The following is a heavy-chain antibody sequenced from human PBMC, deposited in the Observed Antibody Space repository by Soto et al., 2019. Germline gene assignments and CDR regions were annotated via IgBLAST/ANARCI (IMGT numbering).Heavy chain of an antibody. J-gene: IGHJ5*02. CDR3: ARRSILAARQIFDWFDP. CDR2: IYYSGST. D-gene: IGHD6-6*01. V-gene: IGHV4-39*01. Sequence: SETLSLTCTVSGGSISSSSYYWGWIRQPPGKGLEWIGSIYYSGSTYYNPSLKSRVTVSVDTSKNPFSLKLSSVASAGTAVDYWARRSILAARQIFDWFDPWGQGTLVTVS. CDR1: GGSISSSSYY.